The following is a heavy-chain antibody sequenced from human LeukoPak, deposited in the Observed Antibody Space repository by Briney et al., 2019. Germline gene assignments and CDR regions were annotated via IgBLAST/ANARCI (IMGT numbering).Heavy chain of an antibody. CDR2: IIPIFGTA. D-gene: IGHD3-22*01. CDR1: GCTFSSYA. Sequence: ASVKVSCKASGCTFSSYAISWVRQAPGQGLEWMGRIIPIFGTANYAQKFQGRVTITTDESTSTAYMELSSLRSEDTAVYYCARANDDDSSGYHTSWFDPWGQGTLVTVSS. V-gene: IGHV1-69*05. CDR3: ARANDDDSSGYHTSWFDP. J-gene: IGHJ5*02.